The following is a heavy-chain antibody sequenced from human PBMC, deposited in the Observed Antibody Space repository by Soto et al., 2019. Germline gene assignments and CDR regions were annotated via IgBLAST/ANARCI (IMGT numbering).Heavy chain of an antibody. CDR3: ARGTAMPDYYGIDV. Sequence: EVQLVESGGGLVQPGRSLRLSCAASGFIFNSYWMHWVRQAPGKGLVWVSRINSDGSSTSYADSVKGRFTISRDNAKNTLYLQMNSLRAEDTAVYYCARGTAMPDYYGIDVWGQGTTVTVSS. D-gene: IGHD5-18*01. CDR1: GFIFNSYW. J-gene: IGHJ6*02. CDR2: INSDGSST. V-gene: IGHV3-74*01.